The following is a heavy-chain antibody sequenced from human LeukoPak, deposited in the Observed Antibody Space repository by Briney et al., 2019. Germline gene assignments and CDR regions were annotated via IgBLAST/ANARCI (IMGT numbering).Heavy chain of an antibody. V-gene: IGHV3-48*03. CDR2: ISSSGSTI. Sequence: PGGSLRLSCAASGFTFSSYEMNWVRQAPGKGLEWVSYISSSGSTIYYADSVKGRFTISRDNAKNSLYLQMNSLRAEDTAVYYCARETSGSYFSYYYYYMDVWGKGTTVTISS. CDR3: ARETSGSYFSYYYYYMDV. D-gene: IGHD1-26*01. J-gene: IGHJ6*03. CDR1: GFTFSSYE.